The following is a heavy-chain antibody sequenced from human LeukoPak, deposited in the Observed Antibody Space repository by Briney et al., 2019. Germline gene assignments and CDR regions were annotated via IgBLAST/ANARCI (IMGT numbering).Heavy chain of an antibody. D-gene: IGHD6-13*01. J-gene: IGHJ4*02. CDR3: ARDRSGTWFLDY. Sequence: SETLSLTCTVSGGSFSSYYWSWIRQPAGKGLEWIGRIYTSGSTNYNPSLKSRVTISVDKSKNQFSLKLTSVTAADTAVYYCARDRSGTWFLDYWGQGILVTVSS. CDR2: IYTSGST. V-gene: IGHV4-4*07. CDR1: GGSFSSYY.